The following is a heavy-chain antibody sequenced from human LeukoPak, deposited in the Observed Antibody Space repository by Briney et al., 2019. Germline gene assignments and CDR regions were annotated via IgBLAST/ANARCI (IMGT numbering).Heavy chain of an antibody. V-gene: IGHV3-74*01. Sequence: GGSLRLSCAASGFTFSSYWMHWVRQAPGKGLVWVSRINGDGSSATYADSVKGRFTISRDNAKNTLYLQMNGLRAEDTAVYYCARDLVVTSAYWGQGTLVTVSS. D-gene: IGHD2-2*01. CDR2: INGDGSSA. CDR3: ARDLVVTSAY. CDR1: GFTFSSYW. J-gene: IGHJ4*02.